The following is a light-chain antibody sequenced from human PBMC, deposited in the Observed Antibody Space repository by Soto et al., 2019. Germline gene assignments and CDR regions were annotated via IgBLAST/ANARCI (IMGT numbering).Light chain of an antibody. CDR2: DVS. CDR3: SSYTSSSTRV. V-gene: IGLV2-14*01. J-gene: IGLJ1*01. CDR1: SSDVGGYNY. Sequence: QSALTQPASVSGSPGQSITISCTGTSSDVGGYNYVSWYQQHPGNAPNLMIYDVSNRPSRVSNRFSGSKSGNTASLTISGLQAEDEADYYCSSYTSSSTRVFGTGTKVTVL.